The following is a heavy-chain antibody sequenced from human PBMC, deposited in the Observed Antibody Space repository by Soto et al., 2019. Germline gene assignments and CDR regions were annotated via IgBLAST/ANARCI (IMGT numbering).Heavy chain of an antibody. J-gene: IGHJ6*02. Sequence: ASVKVSCKASGVSLTGYYFHCIRAAPGQGLEWLGWINPNTGGTTYAQKFQGRVTLTWDTSINTAYMELSSLRPDDTAMYYCARERYLVLSDGMDVWGQGTSVTVSS. CDR1: GVSLTGYY. V-gene: IGHV1-2*02. D-gene: IGHD2-2*01. CDR3: ARERYLVLSDGMDV. CDR2: INPNTGGT.